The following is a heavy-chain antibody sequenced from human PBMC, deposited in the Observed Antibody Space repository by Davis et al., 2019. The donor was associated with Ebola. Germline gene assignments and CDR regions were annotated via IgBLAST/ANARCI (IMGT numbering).Heavy chain of an antibody. CDR2: ISAYNGNT. CDR3: ARDGNGAGILEWLFFDY. Sequence: ASVKVSCKASGYTFTGYYMHWVRQAPGQGLEWMGWISAYNGNTNYAQKLQGRVTMTTDTSTSTAYMELRSLRSDDTAVYYCARDGNGAGILEWLFFDYWGQGTLVTVSS. V-gene: IGHV1-18*04. J-gene: IGHJ4*02. D-gene: IGHD3-3*01. CDR1: GYTFTGYY.